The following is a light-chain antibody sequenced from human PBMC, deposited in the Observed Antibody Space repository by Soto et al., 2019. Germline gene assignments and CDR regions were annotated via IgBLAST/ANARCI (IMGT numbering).Light chain of an antibody. V-gene: IGKV1-39*01. CDR3: QQSYSTPWT. Sequence: DIQMTQSPSSLSASVGDRITITCRASQSISTYLNWYQQKPGKAPKLLIYSASSLQSGVPSRFSGSGSGADFTLTINSLQPADFATYFCQQSYSTPWTFGQGTKVEI. CDR1: QSISTY. J-gene: IGKJ1*01. CDR2: SAS.